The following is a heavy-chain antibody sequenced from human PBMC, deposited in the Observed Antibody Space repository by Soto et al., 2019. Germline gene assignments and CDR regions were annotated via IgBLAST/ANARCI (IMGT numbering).Heavy chain of an antibody. CDR3: ATARYPRDMTPLWN. CDR1: GFTFSSYA. V-gene: IGHV3-30-3*01. D-gene: IGHD3-3*01. CDR2: ISYDGSNK. Sequence: QVQLVESGGGVVQPGRSLRLSCAASGFTFSSYAMHWVRQAPGKGLEWVAVISYDGSNKYYADSVKGRFTISRVNSKNMLYLQMNSLRAEDTAVHYCATARYPRDMTPLWNWGQGTLVTVSS. J-gene: IGHJ4*02.